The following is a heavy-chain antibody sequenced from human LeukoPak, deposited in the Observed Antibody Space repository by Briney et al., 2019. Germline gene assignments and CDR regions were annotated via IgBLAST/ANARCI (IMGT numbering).Heavy chain of an antibody. CDR2: IRYDGSNK. D-gene: IGHD2-2*01. V-gene: IGHV3-30*02. CDR1: GFTFSSYG. CDR3: ASQGFHCSSTSCYSLGAFDI. Sequence: PGGSLRLSCAASGFTFSSYGMHWVRQAPGKGLEWVAFIRYDGSNKYYADSVKGRFTISRDNAKNSLYLQMNSLRAEDTAVYYCASQGFHCSSTSCYSLGAFDIWGQGTMVTVSS. J-gene: IGHJ3*02.